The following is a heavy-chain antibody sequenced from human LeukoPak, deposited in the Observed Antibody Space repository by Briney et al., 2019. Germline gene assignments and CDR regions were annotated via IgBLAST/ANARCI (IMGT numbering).Heavy chain of an antibody. CDR3: ARDMTVAGTGDY. V-gene: IGHV3-7*01. Sequence: GGSLRLSCAASGFTFSSYLMSWVRQAPGKGLEWVANIKQDGSEKYYVDSVKGRFTISRDNAKNSLYLQMNSLRAEDTAVYYCARDMTVAGTGDYWGQGTLVTVSS. J-gene: IGHJ4*02. CDR2: IKQDGSEK. D-gene: IGHD6-19*01. CDR1: GFTFSSYL.